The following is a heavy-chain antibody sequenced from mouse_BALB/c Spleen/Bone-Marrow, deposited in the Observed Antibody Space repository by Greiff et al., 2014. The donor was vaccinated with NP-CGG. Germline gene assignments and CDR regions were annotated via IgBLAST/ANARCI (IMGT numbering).Heavy chain of an antibody. CDR3: ARHQRYYAMDY. CDR1: GFTFSSYG. J-gene: IGHJ4*01. V-gene: IGHV5-6*01. Sequence: EVQLVESGGDLVKPGGSLKLSCAASGFTFSSYGMSWGRQTPDKRLEWVATISSGGSNTYYADSVKGRFTISRDNAKNTLYLQMSSLKSEDTAMYYCARHQRYYAMDYWGQGTSVTVSS. CDR2: ISSGGSNT.